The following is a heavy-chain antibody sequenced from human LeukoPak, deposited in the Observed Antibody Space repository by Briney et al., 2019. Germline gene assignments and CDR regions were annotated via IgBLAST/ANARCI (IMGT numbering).Heavy chain of an antibody. CDR2: IYYSGST. CDR1: GGSISSYY. D-gene: IGHD1-26*01. Sequence: SETLSLTCTVSGGSISSYYWSWIRQPPGKGLEWLGYIYYSGSTNYNPSLKSRVTISVDTSKNQFSLKLSSVTAADTAVYYCARGVGATHHGAFDIWGQGTMVTVSS. V-gene: IGHV4-59*01. CDR3: ARGVGATHHGAFDI. J-gene: IGHJ3*02.